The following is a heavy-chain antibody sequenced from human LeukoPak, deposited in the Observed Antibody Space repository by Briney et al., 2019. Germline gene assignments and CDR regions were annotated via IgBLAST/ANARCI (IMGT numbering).Heavy chain of an antibody. Sequence: PSETLSLTCAVYGGSFSGYYWSWIRQPPGKGLEWIGEINHSGSTNYNPSLKSRVTISVDTSKNQFSLKLSPVTAADTAVYYCARRADYYDSSGYYYGYNWFDPWGQGTLVTVSS. V-gene: IGHV4-34*01. CDR2: INHSGST. D-gene: IGHD3-22*01. CDR3: ARRADYYDSSGYYYGYNWFDP. J-gene: IGHJ5*02. CDR1: GGSFSGYY.